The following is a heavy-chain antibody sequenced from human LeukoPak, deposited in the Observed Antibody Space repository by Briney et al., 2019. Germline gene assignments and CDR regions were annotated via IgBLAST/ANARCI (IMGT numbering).Heavy chain of an antibody. V-gene: IGHV1-24*01. D-gene: IGHD3-9*01. J-gene: IGHJ4*02. CDR1: GYTLTELS. CDR3: ARANNYDILTGNTDY. CDR2: FDPEDGET. Sequence: GASVKVSCKVSGYTLTELSMHWVRQAPGKGLEWMGGFDPEDGETIYAQKFQGRVTMTEDTSTDTAYMELSSLRSEDTAVYYCARANNYDILTGNTDYWGQGTLVTVSS.